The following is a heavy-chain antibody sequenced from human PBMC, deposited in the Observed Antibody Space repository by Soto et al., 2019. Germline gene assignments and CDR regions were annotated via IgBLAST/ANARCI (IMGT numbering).Heavy chain of an antibody. J-gene: IGHJ6*02. D-gene: IGHD6-13*01. V-gene: IGHV1-69*01. CDR1: GGTFSSYA. Sequence: QVQLVQSGAEVKKPGSSVRVSCKASGGTFSSYAISWVRQAPGQGLEWMGGIIPIFGTENYAQKFQGRVTITADESTSTAYMELSSLRSEDTAVYYCARDRIAGSKFYYGMDVWGQGTTVTVSS. CDR2: IIPIFGTE. CDR3: ARDRIAGSKFYYGMDV.